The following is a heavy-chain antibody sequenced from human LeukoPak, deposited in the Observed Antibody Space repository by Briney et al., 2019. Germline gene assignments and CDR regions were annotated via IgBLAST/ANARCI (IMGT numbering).Heavy chain of an antibody. Sequence: SETLSLTCAVYGGSFSGYYWSWIRQPPGKGLEWIGEINHSGSTNYNPSLKSRVTISVDTSKNQFSLKLSSVTAADTAVYYCARLYGYYYGSGSPRGMDVWGKGTTVTISS. J-gene: IGHJ6*03. D-gene: IGHD3-10*01. CDR2: INHSGST. V-gene: IGHV4-34*01. CDR1: GGSFSGYY. CDR3: ARLYGYYYGSGSPRGMDV.